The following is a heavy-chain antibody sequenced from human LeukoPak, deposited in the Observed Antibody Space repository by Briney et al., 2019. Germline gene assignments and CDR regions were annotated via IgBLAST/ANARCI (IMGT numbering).Heavy chain of an antibody. CDR1: GFTLSNYA. Sequence: GGSLRLSCAASGFTLSNYAMSWVRQAPGTGLEWVSGISGSGGSTYYADSVKGRFTISRDNSKNSLYVQMNSLRAEDTAVYYCARDRWFDPWGQGTLVTVSS. CDR3: ARDRWFDP. V-gene: IGHV3-23*01. CDR2: ISGSGGST. J-gene: IGHJ5*02.